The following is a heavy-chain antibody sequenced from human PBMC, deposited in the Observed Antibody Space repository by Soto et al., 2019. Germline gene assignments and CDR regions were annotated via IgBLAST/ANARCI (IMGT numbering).Heavy chain of an antibody. J-gene: IGHJ6*03. D-gene: IGHD3-16*01. Sequence: ASVKVSCKASGYTFTSYDINWVRQATGQGLEWMGWMNPNSGNTGYAQKFQGRVTMTRNTSISTAYMELSSLRSEDTAVYYCAGGGGDSHYYYMDVWGKGTTVTVSS. V-gene: IGHV1-8*01. CDR2: MNPNSGNT. CDR3: AGGGGDSHYYYMDV. CDR1: GYTFTSYD.